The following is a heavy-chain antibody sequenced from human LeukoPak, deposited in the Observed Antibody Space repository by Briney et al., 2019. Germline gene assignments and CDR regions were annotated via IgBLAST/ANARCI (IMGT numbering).Heavy chain of an antibody. CDR3: ARHPFSYPFDY. D-gene: IGHD2/OR15-2a*01. CDR1: GGSINNYF. V-gene: IGHV4-59*01. CDR2: ISYDGSS. J-gene: IGHJ4*02. Sequence: PSETLSLTCTVSGGSINNYFWSWIRQPPGKGLEWLGYISYDGSSNYNPFLKSRVTISVDTSKNQFSLKLNSMTAADTAVYYCARHPFSYPFDYWGQGTLVTVSS.